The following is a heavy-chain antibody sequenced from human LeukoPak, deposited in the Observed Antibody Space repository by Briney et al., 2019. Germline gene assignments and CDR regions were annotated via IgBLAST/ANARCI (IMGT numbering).Heavy chain of an antibody. D-gene: IGHD7-27*01. CDR1: GFNFASHW. Sequence: PGGSLRLSCAASGFNFASHWMHWVRQTPGKGLVWVSRINSGGRGTSYADSVEGRFTISRDNAKNTLYLQMNSLRAEDTAVYYCAGSLGPQTEYWGQGTLVTVSS. CDR2: INSGGRGT. CDR3: AGSLGPQTEY. J-gene: IGHJ4*02. V-gene: IGHV3-74*01.